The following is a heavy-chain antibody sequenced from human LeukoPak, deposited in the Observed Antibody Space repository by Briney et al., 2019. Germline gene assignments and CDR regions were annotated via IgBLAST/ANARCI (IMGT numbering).Heavy chain of an antibody. D-gene: IGHD5-24*01. J-gene: IGHJ3*02. CDR2: INHSGST. CDR3: ARDREMATKIGSAFDI. Sequence: PSETLSLTCTVSGDSISGYYWSWIRQPPEKGLEWIGEINHSGSTNYNPSLKSRVTMSVDTPKNQFSLKLSSVTAADTAVYYCARDREMATKIGSAFDIWGQGTMVTVSS. CDR1: GDSISGYY. V-gene: IGHV4-59*01.